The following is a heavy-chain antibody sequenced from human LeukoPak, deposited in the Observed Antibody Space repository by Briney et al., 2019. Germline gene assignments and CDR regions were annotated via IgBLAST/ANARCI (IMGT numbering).Heavy chain of an antibody. Sequence: GGSLRLSCAVSGFTFSYYEMNWVRQAPGKGLEWVSYISSSGSTIYYADSVKGRFTISRDNAKNSLYLQMNSLRAEDTAVYYCARDLLGWELHYFDYWGQGTLVTVSS. CDR1: GFTFSYYE. V-gene: IGHV3-48*03. CDR2: ISSSGSTI. D-gene: IGHD1-26*01. CDR3: ARDLLGWELHYFDY. J-gene: IGHJ4*02.